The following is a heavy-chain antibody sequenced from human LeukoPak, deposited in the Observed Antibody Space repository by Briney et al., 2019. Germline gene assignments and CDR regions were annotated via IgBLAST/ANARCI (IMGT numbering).Heavy chain of an antibody. D-gene: IGHD6-6*01. J-gene: IGHJ4*02. CDR3: AKDWEYSSSSPSRYFDY. CDR1: GFTFSSYA. V-gene: IGHV3-30-3*01. CDR2: ISYDGSNK. Sequence: GGSLRLSCAASGFTFSSYAMHWVRQAPGKGLEWVAVISYDGSNKYYADSVKGRFTISRDNSKNTLYLQMNSLRAEDTAVYYCAKDWEYSSSSPSRYFDYWGQGTLVTVSS.